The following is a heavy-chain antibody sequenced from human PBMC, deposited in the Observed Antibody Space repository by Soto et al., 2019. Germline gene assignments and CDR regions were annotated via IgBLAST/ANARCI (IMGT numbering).Heavy chain of an antibody. CDR1: GFTFSSYA. D-gene: IGHD3-16*01. CDR3: AKVAGGLGYFDL. CDR2: ISYDGSNK. Sequence: PGGSLRLSCAASGFTFSSYAMHWVRQAPGKGLEWVAVISYDGSNKYYADSVKGRFTISRDNSKNTLYLQLNGLTSDDTAVHYCAKVAGGLGYFDLWGRGTLVTVS. J-gene: IGHJ2*01. V-gene: IGHV3-30-3*01.